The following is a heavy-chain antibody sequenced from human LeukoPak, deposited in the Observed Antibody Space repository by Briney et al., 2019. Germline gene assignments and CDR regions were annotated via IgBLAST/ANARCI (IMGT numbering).Heavy chain of an antibody. CDR1: LYRFISNY. J-gene: IGHJ4*02. V-gene: IGHV1-2*02. D-gene: IGHD2-21*02. CDR3: AREGSYCVGGDCYSFDF. Sequence: ASVKVSCKASLYRFISNYIQGVRQARGLGREWMGWMHPGNGNTRYAEKFQGRVTMPRDTSINTAYMDLNSLRSDDTAVYYCAREGSYCVGGDCYSFDFWGQGTLITVSS. CDR2: MHPGNGNT.